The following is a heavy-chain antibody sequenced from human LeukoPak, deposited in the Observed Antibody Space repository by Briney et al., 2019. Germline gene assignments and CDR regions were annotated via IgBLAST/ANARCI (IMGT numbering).Heavy chain of an antibody. D-gene: IGHD5-18*01. V-gene: IGHV4-59*08. J-gene: IGHJ4*02. CDR1: GGSISSYY. CDR3: ARQNGGYIIFDY. CDR2: IYYSGST. Sequence: SETLSLTCTVSGGSISSYYWSWIRQPPGKGLEWIGYIYYSGSTNYNPSLKSRVTISVDTSKNQFSLELSSVTAADTAVYYCARQNGGYIIFDYWGQGTLVTVSS.